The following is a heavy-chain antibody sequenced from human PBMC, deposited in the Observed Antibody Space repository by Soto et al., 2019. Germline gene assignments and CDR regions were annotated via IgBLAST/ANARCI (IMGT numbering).Heavy chain of an antibody. CDR2: IIPILGIA. CDR3: AREWSYYYDSSGYYSDY. D-gene: IGHD3-22*01. J-gene: IGHJ4*02. Sequence: QVQLVQSGAEVKKPGSSVKVSCKASGGTFSSYTISWVRQAPGQGLEWMGRIIPILGIANYAQKFQGRVTITADKSTSTAYMELSSLRSEDTAVYYCAREWSYYYDSSGYYSDYWGQGTLVTVSS. V-gene: IGHV1-69*08. CDR1: GGTFSSYT.